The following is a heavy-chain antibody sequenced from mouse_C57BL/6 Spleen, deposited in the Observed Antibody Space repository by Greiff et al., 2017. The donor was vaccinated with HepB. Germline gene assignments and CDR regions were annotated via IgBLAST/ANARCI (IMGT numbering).Heavy chain of an antibody. J-gene: IGHJ2*01. CDR1: GYTFTSYW. Sequence: VQLQQPGAELVKPGASVKMSCKASGYTFTSYWITWVKQRPGQGLEWIGDIYPGSGITNYNEKFKSKATLTVDISSSTAYMQLSSLKSEDSAVYYGAIGGNYERIGPFDYWGQGTTLTVSS. CDR2: IYPGSGIT. V-gene: IGHV1-55*01. CDR3: AIGGNYERIGPFDY. D-gene: IGHD2-1*01.